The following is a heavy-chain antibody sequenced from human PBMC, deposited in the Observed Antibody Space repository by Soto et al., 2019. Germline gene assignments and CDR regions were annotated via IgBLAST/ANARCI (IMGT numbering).Heavy chain of an antibody. CDR3: AKEETVISHYYYYYGMDV. D-gene: IGHD4-4*01. J-gene: IGHJ6*02. V-gene: IGHV3-23*01. Sequence: EVQLLESGGGLVQPGGSLRLSCAASGFTFSSDAMNWVRQAPGKGLEWVSVISGTGGITYHADSVKGRFTISRDNSKNTLYLQMDSLRAEDTAVYFCAKEETVISHYYYYYGMDVWGQGTTVTVSS. CDR1: GFTFSSDA. CDR2: ISGTGGIT.